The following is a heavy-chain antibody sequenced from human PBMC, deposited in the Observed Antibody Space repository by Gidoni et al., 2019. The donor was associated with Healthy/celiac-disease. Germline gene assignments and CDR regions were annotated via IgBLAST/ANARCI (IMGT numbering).Heavy chain of an antibody. D-gene: IGHD3-3*01. CDR2: ISSSSSTI. J-gene: IGHJ4*02. CDR1: GFPFSSYS. Sequence: EVQLVESGGGLVQPGGSLRLSCAASGFPFSSYSWNWFRQAPGKGLEWVSYISSSSSTIYDADSVKGRFTISRDNSKNSLYLQMTSLRAEDTAVYYCARGRIVYDSVDYWGQGTLVTVSS. V-gene: IGHV3-48*01. CDR3: ARGRIVYDSVDY.